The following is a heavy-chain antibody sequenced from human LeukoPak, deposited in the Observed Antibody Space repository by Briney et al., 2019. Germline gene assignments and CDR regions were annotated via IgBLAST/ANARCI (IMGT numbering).Heavy chain of an antibody. J-gene: IGHJ4*02. D-gene: IGHD3-9*01. Sequence: GGSLRLSCAASGFTFSSYAMSWVRQAPGKGLEWVSAISGSGGSTYYSDSVKGRFTISRDNSKNTLYLQMNSLRAEDTAVYYCAKGDNDILTGYYNSFDYWGQGTLVTVSS. CDR1: GFTFSSYA. CDR3: AKGDNDILTGYYNSFDY. CDR2: ISGSGGST. V-gene: IGHV3-23*01.